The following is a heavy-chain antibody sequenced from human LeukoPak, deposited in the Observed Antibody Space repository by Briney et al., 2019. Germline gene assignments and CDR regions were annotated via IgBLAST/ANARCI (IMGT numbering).Heavy chain of an antibody. CDR1: GYMFAHYH. Sequence: GASVKVSCKASGYMFAHYHIHWVPQAPGQGLEWRGRINHMGGTTTYAQKFQGRVTMTRDSSANTASMGWNSLRSDDTAMYYCGRDRFTWGSHHFPEHWGQGNLVTVSS. CDR2: INHMGGTT. D-gene: IGHD3-16*01. V-gene: IGHV1-46*01. J-gene: IGHJ1*01. CDR3: GRDRFTWGSHHFPEH.